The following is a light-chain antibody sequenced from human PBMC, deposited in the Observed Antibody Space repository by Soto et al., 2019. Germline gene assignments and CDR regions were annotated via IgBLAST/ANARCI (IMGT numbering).Light chain of an antibody. J-gene: IGKJ1*01. Sequence: EIVLTQSPGTLSLSPGERATLSCRASQSVTSNYLAWYQQKPGQAPRLLIFGASIRATGIPARFSGSGSGTEFTLTISSLQSEDFAVYYCQQYNNWPTWTFGQGTKVDIK. V-gene: IGKV3-15*01. CDR1: QSVTSN. CDR2: GAS. CDR3: QQYNNWPTWT.